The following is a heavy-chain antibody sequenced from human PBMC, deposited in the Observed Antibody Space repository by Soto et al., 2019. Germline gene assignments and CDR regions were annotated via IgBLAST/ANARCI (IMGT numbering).Heavy chain of an antibody. J-gene: IGHJ3*02. CDR1: GFTFSSYA. V-gene: IGHV3-23*01. D-gene: IGHD2-15*01. CDR3: AREVGEVAATVSWGAFDI. Sequence: EVQLLESGGGLVQPGGSLRLSCAASGFTFSSYAMSWVRQAPGKGLEWVSAISGSGGSTYYAYSVKGRFPISRGNCKNTLYLQMKSLRAEDTAVYYCAREVGEVAATVSWGAFDIWGQGTMVNVSS. CDR2: ISGSGGST.